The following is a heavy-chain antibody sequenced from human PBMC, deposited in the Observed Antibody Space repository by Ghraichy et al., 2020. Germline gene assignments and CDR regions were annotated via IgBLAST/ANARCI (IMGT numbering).Heavy chain of an antibody. CDR2: IKQDAGEK. D-gene: IGHD6-13*01. CDR1: GFTVSNYW. J-gene: IGHJ4*02. Sequence: GGSLRLSGEGSGFTVSNYWMNRVRQAPGKGLEWVANIKQDAGEKYYVDSVNGRFTISRDNAKNSLYLQMNSLRAEDTAVYYCAREKQPGGSADGTGYWGQGTLVIVSS. CDR3: AREKQPGGSADGTGY. V-gene: IGHV3-7*01.